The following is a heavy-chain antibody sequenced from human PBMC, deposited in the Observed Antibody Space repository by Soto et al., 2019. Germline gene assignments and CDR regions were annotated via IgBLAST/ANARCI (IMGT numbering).Heavy chain of an antibody. CDR3: AVAATRLYYYYGMDV. D-gene: IGHD2-15*01. CDR2: ISYDGSNK. Sequence: GGSLRLSCAASGFTFSSYAMHWVRQAPGKGLEWVAVISYDGSNKYYADSVKGRFTISRDNSKNTLYLQMNSLRAEDTAVYYCAVAATRLYYYYGMDVWGQGTTVTVSS. J-gene: IGHJ6*02. CDR1: GFTFSSYA. V-gene: IGHV3-30-3*01.